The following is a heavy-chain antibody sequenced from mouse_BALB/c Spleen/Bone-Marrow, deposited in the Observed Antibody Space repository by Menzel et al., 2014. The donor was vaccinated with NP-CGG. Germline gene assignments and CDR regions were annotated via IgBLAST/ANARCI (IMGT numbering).Heavy chain of an antibody. J-gene: IGHJ1*01. CDR1: GYTFTSYW. CDR3: TRYYGSSHWYFDV. V-gene: IGHV1-69*02. D-gene: IGHD1-1*01. CDR2: IYPSDSYT. Sequence: QVQLQQPGAELVRPGASVKLSCKASGYTFTSYWINWVKQRPGQGLEWIGNIYPSDSYTNYNQKFKDKATLTVDKSSSTADMQLSSPTSEDSAVYYCTRYYGSSHWYFDVWGAGTTVTVSS.